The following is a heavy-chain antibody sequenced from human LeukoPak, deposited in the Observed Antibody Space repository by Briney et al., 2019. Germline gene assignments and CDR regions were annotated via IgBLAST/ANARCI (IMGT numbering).Heavy chain of an antibody. V-gene: IGHV1-24*01. CDR2: FDPEDGET. D-gene: IGHD1-26*01. Sequence: GASVKVSCKVSRYTLTELSMHWVRQAPGKGLEWMGGFDPEDGETIYAQKFQGRVTMTEDTSTDTAYMELSSLRSEDTAVYYCATLGTGGSYRGTFDYWGQGTLVTVSS. J-gene: IGHJ4*02. CDR1: RYTLTELS. CDR3: ATLGTGGSYRGTFDY.